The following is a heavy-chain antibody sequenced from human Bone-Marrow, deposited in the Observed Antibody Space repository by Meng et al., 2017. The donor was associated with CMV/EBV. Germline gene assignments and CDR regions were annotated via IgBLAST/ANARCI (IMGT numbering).Heavy chain of an antibody. Sequence: ASVKVSCKASGYTFTGYYMHWVRQAPGQGLEWMGWINPNSGGTNYAQKFQGRVTMTRDTSISTAYMELSRLRSDDTAVYYCARVGCSGGSCYPPPPYYYGMYVWGQGTTVTASS. CDR2: INPNSGGT. CDR3: ARVGCSGGSCYPPPPYYYGMYV. V-gene: IGHV1-2*02. J-gene: IGHJ6*02. D-gene: IGHD2-15*01. CDR1: GYTFTGYY.